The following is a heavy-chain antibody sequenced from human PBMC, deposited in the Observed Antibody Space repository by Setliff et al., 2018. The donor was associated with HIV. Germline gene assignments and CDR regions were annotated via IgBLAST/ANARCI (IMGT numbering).Heavy chain of an antibody. J-gene: IGHJ3*02. D-gene: IGHD4-17*01. CDR1: RGSISRYY. CDR3: ARDRPPSTVDMLGAFDR. Sequence: LSLTCTVSRGSISRYYWSWIRQPPGKGLEWIGYIYYTGTTKYNPSLKSRVTMSVDTSNNQLSLKLSSLTAADTAVYYCARDRPPSTVDMLGAFDRWGQGTMVTVSS. V-gene: IGHV4-59*01. CDR2: IYYTGTT.